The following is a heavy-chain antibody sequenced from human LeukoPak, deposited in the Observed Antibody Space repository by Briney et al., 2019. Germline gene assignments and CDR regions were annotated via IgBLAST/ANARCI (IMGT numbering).Heavy chain of an antibody. CDR1: GGSFSGYY. CDR2: INHSGST. CDR3: ARGDSSGWFPDWFDP. D-gene: IGHD6-19*01. Sequence: SETLSLTCAVYGGSFSGYYWSWIRQPPGKGLEWIGEINHSGSTNYNPSLKSRVTISVETPKNQLSLKLSSVTAADTAVYYCARGDSSGWFPDWFDPWGQGTLVTVSS. J-gene: IGHJ5*02. V-gene: IGHV4-34*01.